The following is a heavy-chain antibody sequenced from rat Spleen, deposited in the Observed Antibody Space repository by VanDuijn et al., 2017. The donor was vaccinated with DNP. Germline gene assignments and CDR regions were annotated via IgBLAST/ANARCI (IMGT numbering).Heavy chain of an antibody. V-gene: IGHV2-41*01. CDR2: IWNSGVT. CDR3: ARDLLRWRRGFAS. D-gene: IGHD1-11*01. Sequence: QVQLKESGPGLVQPSQTLSLTCTVAGFSLTEYNVHWVRQPPGKGLEWMGVIWNSGVTRYDSTLKSRLTITKDTSKSQVFLKMNSLQTEDTAPYYCARDLLRWRRGFASWGQGTLVTVSS. CDR1: GFSLTEYN. J-gene: IGHJ3*01.